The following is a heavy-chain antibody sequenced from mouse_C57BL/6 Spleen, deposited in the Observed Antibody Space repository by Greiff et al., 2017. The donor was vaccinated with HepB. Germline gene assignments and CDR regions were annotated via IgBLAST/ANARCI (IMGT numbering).Heavy chain of an antibody. CDR1: GFTFSSYA. J-gene: IGHJ2*01. D-gene: IGHD4-1*01. V-gene: IGHV5-4*01. CDR2: ISDGGSYT. Sequence: EVQRVESGGGLVKPGGSLKLSCAASGFTFSSYAMSWVRQTPEKRLEWVATISDGGSYTYYPDNVKGRFTISRDNAKNNLYLQMSHLKSEDTAMYYCARDISNPNWDGDYWGQGTTLTVSS. CDR3: ARDISNPNWDGDY.